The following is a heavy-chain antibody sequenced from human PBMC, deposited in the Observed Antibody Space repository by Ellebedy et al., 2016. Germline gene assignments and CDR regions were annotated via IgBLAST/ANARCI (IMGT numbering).Heavy chain of an antibody. CDR3: ARGRHLRYSSSWYDY. V-gene: IGHV3-7*01. D-gene: IGHD6-13*01. J-gene: IGHJ4*02. CDR2: IKQDGSEK. CDR1: GFTFSSYC. Sequence: GGSLRLSXAASGFTFSSYCMSWVRQAPGKGLEWVANIKQDGSEKYYVDSVKGRFTISRDNAKNSLYLQMNSLRAEDTAVYYCARGRHLRYSSSWYDYWGQGTLVTVSS.